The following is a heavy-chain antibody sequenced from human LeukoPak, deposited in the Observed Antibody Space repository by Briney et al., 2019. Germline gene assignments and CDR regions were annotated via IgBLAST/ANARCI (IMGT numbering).Heavy chain of an antibody. V-gene: IGHV3-23*01. J-gene: IGHJ5*02. D-gene: IGHD6-13*01. Sequence: GGSLRLSCAASGFTFGSYWMHRVRQAPGKGLEWVSTISPSGGSTYYADSVKGRFTISRDNSKNTLFLQMNSLRAEDTAVYSCAKQRTYSSSWYEFDPWGQGTLVTVSS. CDR3: AKQRTYSSSWYEFDP. CDR2: ISPSGGST. CDR1: GFTFGSYW.